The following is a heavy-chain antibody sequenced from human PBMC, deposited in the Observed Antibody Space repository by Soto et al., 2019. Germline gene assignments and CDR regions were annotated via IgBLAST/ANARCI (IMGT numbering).Heavy chain of an antibody. D-gene: IGHD3-22*01. V-gene: IGHV1-18*01. CDR1: GYTFTSYG. Sequence: QVPLVQSGAEVKKPGASVKVSCKASGYTFTSYGISGVRQAPGQGLEWRGWISAYNGNTNYAQKLQGRVTMTTDTSTSTAYMELRRLRSDDTAVYYCARAMSDYYDSSGACFDCWGQGTLVTVFS. CDR3: ARAMSDYYDSSGACFDC. J-gene: IGHJ4*02. CDR2: ISAYNGNT.